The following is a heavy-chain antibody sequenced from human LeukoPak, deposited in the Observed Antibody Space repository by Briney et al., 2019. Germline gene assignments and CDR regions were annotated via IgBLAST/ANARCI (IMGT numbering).Heavy chain of an antibody. J-gene: IGHJ6*02. CDR3: ARDSRDYGSGSYWDV. D-gene: IGHD3-10*01. V-gene: IGHV4-59*01. CDR1: GGSINNYY. CDR2: ITGSIYFSGST. Sequence: AETLSLTCTVSGGSINNYYWNWIRQPPGKGLEWIGYITGSIYFSGSTKYDPSLESRVTMSVDTSKNQFSLTLSSVTAADTAVYYCARDSRDYGSGSYWDVWGQGTTVTVSS.